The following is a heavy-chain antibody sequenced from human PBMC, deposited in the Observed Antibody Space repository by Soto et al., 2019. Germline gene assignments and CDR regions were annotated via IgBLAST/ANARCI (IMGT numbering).Heavy chain of an antibody. CDR3: ARESRFAVVRGEAYYFDS. Sequence: QVQLQESGPGLVRPSETLSLTCTVSDGSITNNYWTWIRQPPGKGLEWIGYVFYTGNTNYNPSLKSRFTISVDTSKNQFSLMLTSVTAADTAVYYCARESRFAVVRGEAYYFDSWGLGTLVTVSS. J-gene: IGHJ4*02. D-gene: IGHD3-10*02. CDR1: DGSITNNY. V-gene: IGHV4-59*01. CDR2: VFYTGNT.